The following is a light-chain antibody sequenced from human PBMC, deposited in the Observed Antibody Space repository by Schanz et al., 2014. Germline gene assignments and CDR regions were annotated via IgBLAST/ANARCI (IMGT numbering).Light chain of an antibody. CDR3: QQYYGYPLT. CDR2: GAS. CDR1: QSVSSD. J-gene: IGKJ4*01. V-gene: IGKV3-15*01. Sequence: EIVMTQSPATLSVSPGERATLSCRASQSVSSDLVWYQQKPGQAPRLLIYGASTRATGIPARFSGSGSGTEFTLTISSLQSEDFAVYYCQQYYGYPLTFGGGTKVEIK.